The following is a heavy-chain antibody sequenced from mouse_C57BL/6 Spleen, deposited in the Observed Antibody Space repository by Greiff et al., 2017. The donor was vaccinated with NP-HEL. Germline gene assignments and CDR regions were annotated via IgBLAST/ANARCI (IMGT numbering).Heavy chain of an antibody. V-gene: IGHV1-61*01. CDR3: ARCYSNFYFDY. J-gene: IGHJ2*01. CDR1: GYTFTSYW. CDR2: IYPSDSET. Sequence: QVQLQQPGAELVRPGSSVKLSCKASGYTFTSYWMDWVKQRPGQGLEWIGNIYPSDSETHYNQKFKDKATLTVDKSSSTAYMQLSSLTSEDSAVYYCARCYSNFYFDYWGQGTTLTVSS. D-gene: IGHD2-5*01.